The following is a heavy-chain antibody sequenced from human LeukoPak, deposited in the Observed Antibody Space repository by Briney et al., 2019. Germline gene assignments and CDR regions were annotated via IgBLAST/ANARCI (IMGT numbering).Heavy chain of an antibody. V-gene: IGHV3-48*03. CDR1: GFAFSDYE. Sequence: GGSLRLSCAASGFAFSDYEMNWVRQAPGKGLEWVSNIGSSGRTIFYADSVKGRFSISRDNGKDSLYLQMNSLRVEDTAVYYCASRRGYWGQGTLVTVSS. CDR3: ASRRGY. CDR2: IGSSGRTI. J-gene: IGHJ4*02.